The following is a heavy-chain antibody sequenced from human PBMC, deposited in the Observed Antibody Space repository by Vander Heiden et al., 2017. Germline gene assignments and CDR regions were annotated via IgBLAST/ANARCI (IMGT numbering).Heavy chain of an antibody. D-gene: IGHD2-15*01. Sequence: EVQLLESWAGLVQPGGSLRLSGAACGFTFSGYAMSWVRKAPGKGLEWVSAISGSGGSTYYADAVMGRFTISRDNSKNTLYLQMNSLRDEHRALYYCAKGKRGGACYRGLFDYWGQGNLVTVS. CDR3: AKGKRGGACYRGLFDY. CDR2: ISGSGGST. CDR1: GFTFSGYA. J-gene: IGHJ4*02. V-gene: IGHV3-23*01.